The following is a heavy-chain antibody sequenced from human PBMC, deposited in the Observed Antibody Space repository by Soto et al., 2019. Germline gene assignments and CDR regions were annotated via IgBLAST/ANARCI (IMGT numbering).Heavy chain of an antibody. CDR2: ISGNNVYV. V-gene: IGHV3-21*01. CDR3: ARDRCSGGSCYRTYAFDM. J-gene: IGHJ3*02. Sequence: EAQLVESGGGLVKPGGSLRVSCAASGFNLSIYTMNWVRQAPGKGHEWVSSISGNNVYVYYADSVKGRFSISRDNAKNSLTLQMNSLRAEDTALYYCARDRCSGGSCYRTYAFDMWGQGTLVTVS. CDR1: GFNLSIYT. D-gene: IGHD2-15*01.